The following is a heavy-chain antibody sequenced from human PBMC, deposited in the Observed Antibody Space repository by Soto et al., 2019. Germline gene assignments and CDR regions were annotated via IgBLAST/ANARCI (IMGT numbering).Heavy chain of an antibody. CDR1: GYTFTSYY. CDR3: ARAIEESRSHDASDI. CDR2: INPSGGST. D-gene: IGHD3-22*01. Sequence: ASVEVSCKASGYTFTSYYMHWVRQAPGQGLEWMGIINPSGGSTSYAQKFQGRVTMTRDTSTSTVYMELSSLRSEDTAVYYCARAIEESRSHDASDIWGQGTMVTVSS. J-gene: IGHJ3*02. V-gene: IGHV1-46*03.